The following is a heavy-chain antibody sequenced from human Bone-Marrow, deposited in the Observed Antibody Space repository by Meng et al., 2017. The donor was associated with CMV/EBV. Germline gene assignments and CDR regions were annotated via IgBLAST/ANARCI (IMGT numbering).Heavy chain of an antibody. CDR2: INPATSNA. CDR1: GYTFPNYA. D-gene: IGHD6-19*01. J-gene: IGHJ4*02. V-gene: IGHV1-3*01. Sequence: QVQLVQSGAEMKKPGASVTVSCKPSGYTFPNYAIHWMRQAPGQRLEWMGLINPATSNAKYSQTFQGRVTITRDTSATTAYMELSGLRSEDTAIYYCARGPYSSGWYGLVDYWGQGTLVTVSS. CDR3: ARGPYSSGWYGLVDY.